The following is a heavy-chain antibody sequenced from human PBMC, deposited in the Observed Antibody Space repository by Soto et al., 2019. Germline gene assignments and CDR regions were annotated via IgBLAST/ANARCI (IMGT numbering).Heavy chain of an antibody. J-gene: IGHJ6*02. Sequence: GASVKVSCKASGYTFTDYFIHWVRQAPGQGLEWIGWINPYSGGADLSQKFQGRVTMTRDTSISTAYMEVSSLRSEDSAVFYCARTDCSSTSCYNYYYYGMDVWGQGTTVTVSS. CDR2: INPYSGGA. D-gene: IGHD2-2*01. CDR3: ARTDCSSTSCYNYYYYGMDV. V-gene: IGHV1-2*02. CDR1: GYTFTDYF.